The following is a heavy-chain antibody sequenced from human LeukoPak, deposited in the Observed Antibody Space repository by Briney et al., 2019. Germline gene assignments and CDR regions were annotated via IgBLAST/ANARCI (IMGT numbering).Heavy chain of an antibody. Sequence: GGSLRLSCAGSGFTFSTYSMNWVRQAPGKGLEWVANIKQDGSEKYYVDSVKGRFTISRDNAKNSLYLQMNSLRAEDTAVYYCARVVAPTGVPAADEYFQHWGQGTLVTVSS. D-gene: IGHD2-2*01. V-gene: IGHV3-7*01. CDR2: IKQDGSEK. J-gene: IGHJ1*01. CDR1: GFTFSTYS. CDR3: ARVVAPTGVPAADEYFQH.